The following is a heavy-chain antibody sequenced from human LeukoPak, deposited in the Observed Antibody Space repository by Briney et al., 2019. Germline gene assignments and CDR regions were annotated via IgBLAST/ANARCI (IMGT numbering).Heavy chain of an antibody. D-gene: IGHD3-22*01. Sequence: GGSLRLSCAASGFTFSSYSMNWVRQAPGKGLEWVSSISDDSNYIFYADSVKGRFTISRDNAKNSLYLQMNSLRAEDTAVYYCARDHETYYYDSSGFDYWGQGTLVTVSS. J-gene: IGHJ4*02. V-gene: IGHV3-21*01. CDR3: ARDHETYYYDSSGFDY. CDR2: ISDDSNYI. CDR1: GFTFSSYS.